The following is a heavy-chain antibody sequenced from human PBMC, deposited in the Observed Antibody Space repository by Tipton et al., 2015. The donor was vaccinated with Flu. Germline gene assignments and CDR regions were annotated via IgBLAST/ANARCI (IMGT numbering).Heavy chain of an antibody. CDR1: GGSISSYY. D-gene: IGHD6-13*01. Sequence: TLSLTCTVSGGSISSYYWSWIRQPPGKGLEWIGYIYYSGSTNYNPSLKSRVTISVDTSKNQFSLKLSSVTAADPAVYYCASQGADSSSWYVDYWAEGTLAIASS. V-gene: IGHV4-59*01. J-gene: IGHJ4*02. CDR2: IYYSGST. CDR3: ASQGADSSSWYVDY.